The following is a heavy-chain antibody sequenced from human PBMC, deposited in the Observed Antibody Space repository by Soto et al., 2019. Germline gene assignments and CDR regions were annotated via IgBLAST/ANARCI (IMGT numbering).Heavy chain of an antibody. D-gene: IGHD5-12*01. CDR3: AIFLARLARHDYEYPMAVL. J-gene: IGHJ2*01. CDR2: MSHSGST. CDR1: GRKTSTCNS. V-gene: IGHV4-4*02. Sequence: PSEKLRHTCDVSGRKTSTCNSCEWGLQLSGKGRDWIREMSHSGSTNYNPSLKTRVTISEDKSKNQFSLKLSSVTAADPAVCYCAIFLARLARHDYEYPMAVLW.